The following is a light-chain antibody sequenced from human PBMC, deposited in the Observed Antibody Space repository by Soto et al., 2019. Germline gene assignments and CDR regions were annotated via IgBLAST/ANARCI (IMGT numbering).Light chain of an antibody. V-gene: IGKV3-11*01. CDR2: DAS. Sequence: EIVLTQSPATLSLSPGERATLSCRASQSVSSYLAWYQQKPGQAPRLLIYDASNRATGIPARFSGSGSRTDFTLTISSLEPEDFAVYYCQQRSNWPSYTFGQGTKLEIK. CDR1: QSVSSY. CDR3: QQRSNWPSYT. J-gene: IGKJ2*01.